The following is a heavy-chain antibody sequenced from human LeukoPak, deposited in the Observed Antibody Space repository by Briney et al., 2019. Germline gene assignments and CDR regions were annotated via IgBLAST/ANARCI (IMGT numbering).Heavy chain of an antibody. CDR1: GFIFSGYG. Sequence: SGGSLRLSCAASGFIFSGYGMHWVRQAPGKGLEWVTYIRYDGSDKYYADSVKGRFTISRDNSKSTLYLQMNSLRAEDTAVYYCARDIVVPPGGGRYFDNWGQGTLITVSS. CDR2: IRYDGSDK. V-gene: IGHV3-30*02. CDR3: ARDIVVPPGGGRYFDN. D-gene: IGHD2-2*01. J-gene: IGHJ4*02.